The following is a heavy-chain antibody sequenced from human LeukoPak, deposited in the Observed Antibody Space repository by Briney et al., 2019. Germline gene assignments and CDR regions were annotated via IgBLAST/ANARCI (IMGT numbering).Heavy chain of an antibody. CDR2: IYTSGST. V-gene: IGHV4-61*02. CDR1: GGSISSGSYY. CDR3: ARHERGRYFDWFYVGRVPLYNWFDP. J-gene: IGHJ5*02. D-gene: IGHD3-9*01. Sequence: SETLSLTCTVSGGSISSGSYYWSWIRQPAGKGLEWIGRIYTSGSTNYNPSLKSRVTISVDTSKNQFSLKLSSVTAADTAVYYCARHERGRYFDWFYVGRVPLYNWFDPWGQGTLVTVSS.